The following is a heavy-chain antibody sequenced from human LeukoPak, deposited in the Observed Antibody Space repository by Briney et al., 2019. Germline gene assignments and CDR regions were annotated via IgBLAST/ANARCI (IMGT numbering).Heavy chain of an antibody. CDR1: GYTFADYY. Sequence: GASVKVSCKASGYTFADYYMYWVRQAPGQGLEWMGWMNPNSGNTGYAQKFQGRVTMTRNTSISTAYMELSSLRSEDTAVYYCARGLIGAAGIWGQGTMVTVSS. D-gene: IGHD2/OR15-2a*01. J-gene: IGHJ3*02. V-gene: IGHV1-8*02. CDR2: MNPNSGNT. CDR3: ARGLIGAAGI.